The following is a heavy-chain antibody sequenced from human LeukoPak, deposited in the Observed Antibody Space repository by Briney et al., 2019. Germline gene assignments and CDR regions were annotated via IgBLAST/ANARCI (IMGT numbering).Heavy chain of an antibody. V-gene: IGHV2-5*02. CDR1: GFSLSTSGVG. D-gene: IGHD3-10*01. CDR2: IYWDDEK. J-gene: IGHJ5*02. Sequence: SGPTLVNPTQTLTLTCTFSGFSLSTSGVGVGWIRQPPGKALQWLALIYWDDEKYYSPSLKSRLSISRDTSRNEVVLTMTNMDPLDTATYFCAHSYYFGSRSYYNVWFAPWGLGTLVTVSS. CDR3: AHSYYFGSRSYYNVWFAP.